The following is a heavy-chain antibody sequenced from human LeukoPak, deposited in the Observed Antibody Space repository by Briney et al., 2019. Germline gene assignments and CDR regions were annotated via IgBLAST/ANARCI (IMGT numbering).Heavy chain of an antibody. CDR2: ISAGNGNT. CDR1: GYTFTNYA. Sequence: ASVKVSCKASGYTFTNYAMHWVRQAPGQGLEWMGWISAGNGNTEYSQKFQGRVTITRDTSASIAYMELSSLRSEDTAVYYCARQVAGTGFDYWGQGTLVTVSS. J-gene: IGHJ4*02. CDR3: ARQVAGTGFDY. D-gene: IGHD6-19*01. V-gene: IGHV1-3*01.